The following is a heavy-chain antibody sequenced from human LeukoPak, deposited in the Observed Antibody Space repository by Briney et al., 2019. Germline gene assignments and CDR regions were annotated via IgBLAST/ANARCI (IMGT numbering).Heavy chain of an antibody. V-gene: IGHV4/OR15-8*01. CDR2: IYHSGGA. Sequence: SETLSLTCAVSGVPIASHSWWSWVRQPPGKGLEWIGEIYHSGGANYKPSLKSRVTMSVDTSNNHFSLKLTSVTAADTAVYFCAYNRDFALDNWGQGTLVTVSS. CDR3: AYNRDFALDN. CDR1: GVPIASHSW. J-gene: IGHJ4*02. D-gene: IGHD1-14*01.